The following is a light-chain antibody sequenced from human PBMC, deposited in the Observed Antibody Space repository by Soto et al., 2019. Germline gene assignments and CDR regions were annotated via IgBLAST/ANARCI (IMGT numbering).Light chain of an antibody. CDR3: CSYAGSSTLV. J-gene: IGLJ2*01. CDR1: SSDVGSYNL. CDR2: EGS. V-gene: IGLV2-23*01. Sequence: QSALTQPASVSGSPGQSITISCTGTSSDVGSYNLVSWYQQHPGKAPKLMIYEGSKRPSGVSNRFSGSKSGNTASLTISGLQAEDEADYYFCSYAGSSTLVFGGETKLTVL.